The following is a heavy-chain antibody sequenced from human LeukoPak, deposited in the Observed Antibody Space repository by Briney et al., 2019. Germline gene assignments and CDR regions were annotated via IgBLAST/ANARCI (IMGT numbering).Heavy chain of an antibody. V-gene: IGHV3-23*01. CDR3: AKPLRQITMFRGVIGY. CDR2: ISGSGGST. D-gene: IGHD3-10*01. CDR1: GFTFSSYA. Sequence: GGSLRFSGAASGFTFSSYAMSWVRQAPGKGLEWVSAISGSGGSTYYADSVKGRFTISRDNSKNTLYLQMNSLRAEDTAVYYCAKPLRQITMFRGVIGYWGQGTLVTVSS. J-gene: IGHJ4*02.